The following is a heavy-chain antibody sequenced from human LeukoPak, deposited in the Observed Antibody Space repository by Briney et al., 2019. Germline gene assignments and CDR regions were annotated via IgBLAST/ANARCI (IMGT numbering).Heavy chain of an antibody. D-gene: IGHD3-22*01. V-gene: IGHV4-39*07. CDR2: IYYSGST. CDR3: ARVGYYYDRSGPYYFDY. Sequence: PSETLSLTCTVSGGSISSSSYYWGWIRQPPGKGREWIGSIYYSGSTYYNPSLKSRVTISVDTSKNQFSLKLSSVTAADTAVYYCARVGYYYDRSGPYYFDYWGQGTLVTVSS. J-gene: IGHJ4*02. CDR1: GGSISSSSYY.